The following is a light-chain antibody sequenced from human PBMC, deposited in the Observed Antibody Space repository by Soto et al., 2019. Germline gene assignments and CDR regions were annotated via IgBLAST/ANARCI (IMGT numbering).Light chain of an antibody. CDR3: QQYVNWPRFT. CDR1: QSVSRN. CDR2: AAS. V-gene: IGKV3-15*01. Sequence: EIVMTQSPATLSVSPGESATLSCRASQSVSRNLVWYQKKPGQAPRLLIYAASNRATGVPARFSGSGSGTEFTLTISSLQSEDCAVYYCQQYVNWPRFTSGPGTKVDIK. J-gene: IGKJ3*01.